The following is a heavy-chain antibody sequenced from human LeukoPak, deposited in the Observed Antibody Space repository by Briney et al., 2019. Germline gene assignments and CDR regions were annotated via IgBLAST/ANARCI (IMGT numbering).Heavy chain of an antibody. CDR2: INQTGST. CDR1: GGSFSGYY. V-gene: IGHV4-34*01. J-gene: IGHJ6*03. CDR3: ARGVAARPFYFYYYMDV. Sequence: SETLSLTCAVYGGSFSGYYWNWLRQPPGKGLEWIGEINQTGSTNYNPSLKSRVTISIDTSKNQFSLRLSSVTAADTAVYYCARGVAARPFYFYYYMDVWDTGATVAVSS. D-gene: IGHD6-6*01.